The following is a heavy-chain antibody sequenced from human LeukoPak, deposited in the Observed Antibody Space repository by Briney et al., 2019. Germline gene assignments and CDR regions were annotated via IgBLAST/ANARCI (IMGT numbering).Heavy chain of an antibody. CDR1: GFTFSSYA. Sequence: GGSLRLSCAASGFTFSSYAMSWVRQAPGKGLEWVSAISGSGGSTYYADSVKGRFTISRDNSKNTLYLQMNSLRAEDTAVYYCAKDLYCSSTSCPSPGYWGQGTLVTVSS. CDR2: ISGSGGST. CDR3: AKDLYCSSTSCPSPGY. D-gene: IGHD2-2*01. J-gene: IGHJ4*02. V-gene: IGHV3-23*01.